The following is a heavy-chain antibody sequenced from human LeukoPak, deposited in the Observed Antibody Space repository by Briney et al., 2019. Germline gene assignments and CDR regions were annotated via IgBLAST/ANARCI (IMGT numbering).Heavy chain of an antibody. CDR3: AKAGRSGRDLDY. Sequence: PGGSLRLSCAASGFTFSNAWMSWVRQSPGKGLEWVSTITGSDGTAYYADSVKGRFTISRDNSKNALYLQMNSLTAEDTAVYFCAKAGRSGRDLDYWGQGTLVTVSS. CDR2: ITGSDGTA. CDR1: GFTFSNAW. J-gene: IGHJ4*02. V-gene: IGHV3-23*01. D-gene: IGHD3-10*01.